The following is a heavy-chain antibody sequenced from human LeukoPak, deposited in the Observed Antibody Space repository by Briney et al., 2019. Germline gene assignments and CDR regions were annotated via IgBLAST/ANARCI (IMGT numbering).Heavy chain of an antibody. CDR1: GFTVSSNY. Sequence: GGSLRLSCAASGFTVSSNYMSWVRQAPVKGLEGVSGIYSGGSTYYPDSVNGRFTISRDNSTHTLYIQMNSLRAEDTAVYYCARLPLYGGNSVDAFDIWGQGTMVTVSS. CDR3: ARLPLYGGNSVDAFDI. V-gene: IGHV3-66*04. CDR2: IYSGGST. J-gene: IGHJ3*02. D-gene: IGHD2-21*02.